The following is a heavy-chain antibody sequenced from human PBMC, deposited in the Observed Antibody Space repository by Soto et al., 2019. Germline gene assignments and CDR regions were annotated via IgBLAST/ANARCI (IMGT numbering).Heavy chain of an antibody. D-gene: IGHD3-10*01. CDR2: IVVGSGNT. CDR1: GFTFTSSA. V-gene: IGHV1-58*02. CDR3: AAAYYYGSGSYLAAFDI. J-gene: IGHJ3*02. Sequence: ASVKVSCKASGFTFTSSAMQWVRQARGQRLEWIGWIVVGSGNTNYAQKFQERVTITRDMSTSTAYMELSSLRSEDTAVYYCAAAYYYGSGSYLAAFDIWGQGTXVTVSS.